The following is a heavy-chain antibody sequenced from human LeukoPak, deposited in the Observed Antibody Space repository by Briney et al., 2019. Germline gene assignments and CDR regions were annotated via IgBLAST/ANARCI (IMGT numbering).Heavy chain of an antibody. Sequence: GGSLRLSCAASGFIVTSSYMSWVRQAPGKGLEWVSGISGSGDRTYYADAVKGRFTISRDNSKNTVYLQMDSLRAEDTAVYYCANSRGHGSGNLWGQGTLVTVSS. CDR3: ANSRGHGSGNL. CDR1: GFIVTSSY. D-gene: IGHD3-10*01. V-gene: IGHV3-23*01. CDR2: ISGSGDRT. J-gene: IGHJ5*02.